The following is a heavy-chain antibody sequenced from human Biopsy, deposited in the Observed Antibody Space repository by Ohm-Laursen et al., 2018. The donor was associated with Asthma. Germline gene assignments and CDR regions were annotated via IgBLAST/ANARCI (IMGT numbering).Heavy chain of an antibody. D-gene: IGHD3-3*01. CDR2: ISYDGSNK. CDR1: GFTSSSYG. V-gene: IGHV3-30*18. J-gene: IGHJ6*02. Sequence: SLRLSCAATGFTSSSYGMHWVRQAPGKGLEWVAVISYDGSNKYYADSVKGRFTISRDNSKNTLYLQMNSLRAEDTAVYYCAKDTEGRYDFWSGLSYNYCGMDVWGQGTTVTVSS. CDR3: AKDTEGRYDFWSGLSYNYCGMDV.